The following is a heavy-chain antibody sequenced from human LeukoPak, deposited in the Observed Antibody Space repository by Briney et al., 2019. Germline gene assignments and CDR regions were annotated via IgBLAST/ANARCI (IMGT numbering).Heavy chain of an antibody. CDR3: ARGLWSGDDNFGY. V-gene: IGHV1-3*01. Sequence: ASVKVSCKASGYTFTNYAMHWVRQAPGQRLEWMGWINAGNGNTKYPQKFQGTVTITRDTSASTAYIGLSSLRSEDTAVYYCARGLWSGDDNFGYWGQGTLVTVSS. CDR2: INAGNGNT. CDR1: GYTFTNYA. J-gene: IGHJ4*02. D-gene: IGHD3-3*01.